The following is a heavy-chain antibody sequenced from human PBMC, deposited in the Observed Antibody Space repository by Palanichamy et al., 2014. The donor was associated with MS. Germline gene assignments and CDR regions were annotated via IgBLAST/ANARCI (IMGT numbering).Heavy chain of an antibody. D-gene: IGHD4-11*01. CDR2: ISSSSSTI. J-gene: IGHJ6*02. Sequence: QLVGGLGGGLGTSGGGPVRLSCAASGFTFMTYSMNWVRQAPGKGLEWVSYISSSSSTIYYADSVKGRFTISRDNAKNSLYLEMNNLRAEDTAVYYCARCGWGRSNYRYYYGMDVWGQGTTVTVSS. CDR3: ARCGWGRSNYRYYYGMDV. V-gene: IGHV3-48*01. CDR1: GFTFMTYS.